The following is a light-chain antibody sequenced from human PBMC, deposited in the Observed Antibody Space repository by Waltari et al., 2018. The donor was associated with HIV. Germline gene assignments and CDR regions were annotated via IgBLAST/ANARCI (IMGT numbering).Light chain of an antibody. Sequence: QSALTQPASVSGSPGQSITIPCTGTSRDVGSYNLVSWYQQHPGKAPKLMIYEVNKRPSGVSNRFSGSKSGNTASLTISGLQAEDEADYYCCSYAGSSTFWVFGGGTKLTVL. CDR1: SRDVGSYNL. V-gene: IGLV2-23*02. J-gene: IGLJ3*02. CDR2: EVN. CDR3: CSYAGSSTFWV.